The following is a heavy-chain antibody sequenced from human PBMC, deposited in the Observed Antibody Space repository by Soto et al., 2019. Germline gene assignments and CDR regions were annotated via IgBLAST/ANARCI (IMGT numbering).Heavy chain of an antibody. D-gene: IGHD1-7*01. CDR1: GGSFTSNNW. J-gene: IGHJ4*02. CDR3: ASRDPGTSVDY. CDR2: IYRTGST. Sequence: QVQLQESGPGLVKPSGTLSLTCAVSGGSFTSNNWWTWVRQPPGQGLEWIGEIYRTGSTNYHPSLKSRFTISHEKSENQFSLKVTSLTASDTAVYYCASRDPGTSVDYWGQGTLVTVSS. V-gene: IGHV4-4*02.